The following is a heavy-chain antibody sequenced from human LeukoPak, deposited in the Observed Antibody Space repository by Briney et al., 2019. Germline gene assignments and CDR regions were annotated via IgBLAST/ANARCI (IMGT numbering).Heavy chain of an antibody. Sequence: GGSLRLSCAASGFTFSDYYMSWLRQAPGKGLEWVSYISSSGSTIYYADSVKGRFTISRDNAKNSLYLQMNSLRAEDTAVYYCAKVGDIVVVPAAIWYFDYWGQGTLVTVSS. CDR2: ISSSGSTI. CDR3: AKVGDIVVVPAAIWYFDY. D-gene: IGHD2-2*01. J-gene: IGHJ4*02. CDR1: GFTFSDYY. V-gene: IGHV3-11*01.